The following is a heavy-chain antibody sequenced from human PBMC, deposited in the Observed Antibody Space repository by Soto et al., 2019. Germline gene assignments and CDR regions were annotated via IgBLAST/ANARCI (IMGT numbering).Heavy chain of an antibody. Sequence: GGSLRLSCAASGFTFSNAWMSWVRQAPGKGLEWVGRIKSKTDGGTTDYAAPVKGRFTISRDDSKNTLYLQMNSLKTEDTAVYHCTTTTRSSGWRVGMDVWGQGTTVTVS. J-gene: IGHJ6*02. CDR2: IKSKTDGGTT. D-gene: IGHD6-19*01. CDR1: GFTFSNAW. CDR3: TTTTRSSGWRVGMDV. V-gene: IGHV3-15*01.